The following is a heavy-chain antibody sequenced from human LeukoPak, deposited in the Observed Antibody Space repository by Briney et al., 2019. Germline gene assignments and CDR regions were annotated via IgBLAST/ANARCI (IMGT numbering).Heavy chain of an antibody. V-gene: IGHV4-39*02. Sequence: SETLSLTCTVSGGSISSSSYYWGWIRQPPGKGLEWIGSIYYSGSTYYNPSLKSRVTISVDTSKNQFSLKLSSVTAADTAVYYCAGEPLQYYYMDVWGKGTTVTVSS. J-gene: IGHJ6*03. CDR3: AGEPLQYYYMDV. CDR1: GGSISSSSYY. CDR2: IYYSGST. D-gene: IGHD4-11*01.